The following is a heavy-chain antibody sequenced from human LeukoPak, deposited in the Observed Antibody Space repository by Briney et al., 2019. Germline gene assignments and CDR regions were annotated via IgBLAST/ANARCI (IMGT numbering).Heavy chain of an antibody. Sequence: SVKVSCKASGGTFSSYAISWVRQAPGQGLEWMGRIIPIFGTANYAQKFQGRVTITADKSTSTAYMELSSLRSEDTAVYYCARFKAGGGNYLDWGQGTLVTVSS. CDR3: ARFKAGGGNYLD. V-gene: IGHV1-69*06. D-gene: IGHD4-23*01. CDR2: IIPIFGTA. CDR1: GGTFSSYA. J-gene: IGHJ4*02.